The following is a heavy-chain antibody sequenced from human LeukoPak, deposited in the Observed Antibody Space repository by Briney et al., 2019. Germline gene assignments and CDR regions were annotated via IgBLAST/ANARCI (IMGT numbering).Heavy chain of an antibody. CDR2: INHSGST. J-gene: IGHJ4*02. CDR3: ARATYYYGSGSFPIFDY. V-gene: IGHV4-34*01. CDR1: GESFSGYY. D-gene: IGHD3-10*01. Sequence: SETLSLTCAVYGESFSGYYWSWIRQPPGKGLEWIGEINHSGSTNYNPSPKSRVTISVDTSKNQFSLKLSSVTAADTAVYYCARATYYYGSGSFPIFDYWGQGTLVTVSS.